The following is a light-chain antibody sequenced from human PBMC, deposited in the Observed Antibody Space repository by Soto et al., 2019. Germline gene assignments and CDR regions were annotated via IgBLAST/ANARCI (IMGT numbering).Light chain of an antibody. CDR2: ENG. CDR3: ATWDAGLSGYV. Sequence: QSVLTQPSSASGTPGQRVTISCSGSTSNIGSHYGVWYQQFPGMAPNLIIFENGQRPSGVPARFSGSKSGTSASLAITGLRPEDEADYYCATWDAGLSGYVFATGTKVAVL. V-gene: IGLV1-47*01. CDR1: TSNIGSHY. J-gene: IGLJ1*01.